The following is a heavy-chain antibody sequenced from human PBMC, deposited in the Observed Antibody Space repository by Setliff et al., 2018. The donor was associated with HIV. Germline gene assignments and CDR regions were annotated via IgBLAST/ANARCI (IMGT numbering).Heavy chain of an antibody. V-gene: IGHV4-38-2*01. CDR3: ARKNRGAPAPFDY. CDR1: GYSITSGYS. CDR2: AYHSGRT. D-gene: IGHD6-25*01. Sequence: KPSETLSLTCAVSGYSITSGYSWGWIRQSPGKGLEWIGNAYHSGRTYYNPSLKSRVAMSIDTSKNQFSLRLNSVTAADTAMYYCARKNRGAPAPFDYWGQGTLVTVSS. J-gene: IGHJ4*02.